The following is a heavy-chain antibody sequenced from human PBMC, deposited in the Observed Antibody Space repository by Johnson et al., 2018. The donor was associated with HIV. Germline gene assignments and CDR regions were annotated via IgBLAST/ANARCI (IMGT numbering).Heavy chain of an antibody. D-gene: IGHD7-27*01. J-gene: IGHJ3*02. CDR1: GFTFSSYG. Sequence: QVTLVESGGGVVQPGGSLRLSCAASGFTFSSYGMHWVRQAPGKGLEWVAFIRYDGSNKYYADSVKGRFTISRDNSKNTLYLQMNSLRAEDTAVYYCARDKANWGPSRDVGAFDIWGQGTMVTVSS. CDR3: ARDKANWGPSRDVGAFDI. V-gene: IGHV3-30*02. CDR2: IRYDGSNK.